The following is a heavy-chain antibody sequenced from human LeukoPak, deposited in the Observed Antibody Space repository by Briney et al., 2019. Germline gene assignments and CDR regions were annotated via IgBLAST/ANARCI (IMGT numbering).Heavy chain of an antibody. Sequence: SETLSLTCTVSGGSTTSYYWSWIRQPPGSGLEWIGYVYYSGSTNYNPPLKSRVTISVDTSKTQFSLKLSSVTAADTAVYYCARAYGSGSYAYYYGLDVWGQGTTVTVSS. CDR2: VYYSGST. CDR1: GGSTTSYY. J-gene: IGHJ6*02. V-gene: IGHV4-59*01. CDR3: ARAYGSGSYAYYYGLDV. D-gene: IGHD3-10*01.